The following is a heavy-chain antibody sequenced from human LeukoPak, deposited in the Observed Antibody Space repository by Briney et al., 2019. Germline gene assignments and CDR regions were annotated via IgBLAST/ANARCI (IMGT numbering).Heavy chain of an antibody. CDR2: INHSGST. CDR1: GGSFSGYY. D-gene: IGHD4-17*01. V-gene: IGHV4-34*01. Sequence: SETLSLTCAVYGGSFSGYYWSWIRQPPGKGLEWIGEINHSGSTNYNPSLKSRVTISVDTSKNQFSLKLSSVTAADTAVYYCARGRRPTVTTWPPYYYYYGMDVWGQGTTVTVSS. CDR3: ARGRRPTVTTWPPYYYYYGMDV. J-gene: IGHJ6*02.